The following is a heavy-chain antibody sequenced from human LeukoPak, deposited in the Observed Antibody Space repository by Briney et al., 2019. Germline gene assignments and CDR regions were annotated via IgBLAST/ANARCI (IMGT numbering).Heavy chain of an antibody. CDR1: GFTVSSNY. Sequence: PGGSLRLSCAASGFTVSSNYMSWVRQAPGKGLEWVSVIYSGGRTYYADSVKGRFTISRDNSKNTLYLQMNSLRAEDTAVYYCARDSHQGYCTKDACSADYYYGMDVWGQGTTVTVSS. D-gene: IGHD2-8*01. J-gene: IGHJ6*02. CDR2: IYSGGRT. CDR3: ARDSHQGYCTKDACSADYYYGMDV. V-gene: IGHV3-53*01.